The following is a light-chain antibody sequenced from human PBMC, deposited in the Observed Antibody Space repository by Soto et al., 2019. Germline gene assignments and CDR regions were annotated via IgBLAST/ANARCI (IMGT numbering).Light chain of an antibody. J-gene: IGKJ4*01. CDR2: GSS. CDR3: QQYGTSPLT. V-gene: IGKV3-20*01. Sequence: EIVLTQSPGTLSSSPGERATISCRASQSVSSSYLAWYQQKPGQAPRLLIYGSSSRPTGIPDRFSGSGSGTDFTLTISRLEPEDFAVYYCQQYGTSPLTFGGGTKVEIK. CDR1: QSVSSSY.